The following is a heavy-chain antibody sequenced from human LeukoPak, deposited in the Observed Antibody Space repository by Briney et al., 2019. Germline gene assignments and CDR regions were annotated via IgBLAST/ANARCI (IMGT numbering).Heavy chain of an antibody. J-gene: IGHJ4*02. D-gene: IGHD2-8*01. CDR3: ARVGGYCTNGVCYKLFDY. CDR2: MNPKSGNT. V-gene: IGHV1-8*01. CDR1: GYTFTSYD. Sequence: ASVTVSCKASGYTFTSYDINWVRQATGQGRGWMGWMNPKSGNTGYAQKFQGRVTMTRNTSISTAYMELSSLRSEDTAVYYCARVGGYCTNGVCYKLFDYWGQGTLVTVSP.